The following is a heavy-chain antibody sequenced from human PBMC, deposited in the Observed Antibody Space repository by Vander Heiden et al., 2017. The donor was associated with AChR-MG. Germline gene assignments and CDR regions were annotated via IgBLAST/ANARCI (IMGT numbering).Heavy chain of an antibody. J-gene: IGHJ4*02. CDR2: IYWDDDK. Sequence: QITLKESGPTLVKPTQTLTLTCTFSGFSLSTSGVGVGWIRQPPGKALEWLALIYWDDDKRYSPSLKSRLTITKDTSKNQVVLTMTNMDPVDTATYYCAHGTRVLRFLEWQHPFDYWGQGTLVTVSS. CDR3: AHGTRVLRFLEWQHPFDY. V-gene: IGHV2-5*02. CDR1: GFSLSTSGVG. D-gene: IGHD3-3*01.